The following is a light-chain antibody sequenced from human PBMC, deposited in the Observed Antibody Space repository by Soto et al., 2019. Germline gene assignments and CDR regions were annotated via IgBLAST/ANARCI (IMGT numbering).Light chain of an antibody. CDR3: QQSDHVSPFT. CDR1: QSISGW. J-gene: IGKJ4*01. Sequence: IQMTQSPSTLSASVGDSVNITCRASQSISGWLAWYQQKPGKAPKFLIYKASTLQQGVPSRFSGSGVGTEFTLTISGLPPDDFATYYCQQSDHVSPFTFGGGTRVDLK. CDR2: KAS. V-gene: IGKV1-5*03.